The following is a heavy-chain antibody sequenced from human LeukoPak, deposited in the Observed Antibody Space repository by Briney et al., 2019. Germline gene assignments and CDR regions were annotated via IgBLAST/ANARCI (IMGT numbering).Heavy chain of an antibody. CDR2: INQDGSEK. V-gene: IGHV3-7*04. D-gene: IGHD3-22*01. J-gene: IGHJ4*02. CDR3: ERGEVYYDF. CDR1: GFSFSMYS. Sequence: GGSLSLSCAASGFSFSMYSLTWVRQAPGKGLQWVAKINQDGSEKFYVDSVKGRFTISRDNSKNSLYLQMDSLRAEDTAVYYCERGEVYYDFWGQGTPVTVSS.